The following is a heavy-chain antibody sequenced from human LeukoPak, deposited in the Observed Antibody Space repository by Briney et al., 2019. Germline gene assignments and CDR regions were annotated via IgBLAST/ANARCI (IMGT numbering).Heavy chain of an antibody. D-gene: IGHD2-2*02. CDR3: ARRLCSSHTCNIGPSGNWLDP. V-gene: IGHV4-59*08. Sequence: PSETLSLTCTVSGGSMSNYWWNWIRQPPGKGLEWIGYIYYDGSTYYNPALNSRVTISIDTSKNQFSLKLNSVTAADTAVYYCARRLCSSHTCNIGPSGNWLDPWGQGTLVTVSS. CDR1: GGSMSNYW. J-gene: IGHJ5*02. CDR2: IYYDGST.